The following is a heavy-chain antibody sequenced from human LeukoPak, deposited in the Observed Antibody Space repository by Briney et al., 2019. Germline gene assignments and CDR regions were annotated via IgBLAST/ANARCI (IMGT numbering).Heavy chain of an antibody. D-gene: IGHD2-2*01. Sequence: PSETLSLTCTVSGDSISSGGYYWSWIRQPPGKGLECIGYIYHSGTTYYYNPSLKSRVTISVDRSKSQFSLKLSSVTAADTAVYYCARVRIVVVPAPNGAFDIWGQGTMVTVSS. J-gene: IGHJ3*02. CDR1: GDSISSGGYY. CDR3: ARVRIVVVPAPNGAFDI. CDR2: IYHSGTTY. V-gene: IGHV4-30-2*01.